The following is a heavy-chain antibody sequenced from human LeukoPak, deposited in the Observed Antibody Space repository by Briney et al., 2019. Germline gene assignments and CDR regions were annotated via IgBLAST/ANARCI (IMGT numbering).Heavy chain of an antibody. V-gene: IGHV3-21*01. J-gene: IGHJ4*02. CDR2: ISSSSSYI. D-gene: IGHD6-13*01. Sequence: SGGSLRLSCAVSGFTFSSYSMTWARQAPGKGLEWVSSISSSSSYIYYADSVKGRFTISRDNAKNSLYLQMNSLRAEDTAVYSCARAGSSSWYYFDYWGQGTLVTVSS. CDR1: GFTFSSYS. CDR3: ARAGSSSWYYFDY.